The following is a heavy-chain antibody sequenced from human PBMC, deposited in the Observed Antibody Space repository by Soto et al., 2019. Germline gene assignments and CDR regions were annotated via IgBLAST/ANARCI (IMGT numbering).Heavy chain of an antibody. CDR1: GFTFSSYA. J-gene: IGHJ6*02. Sequence: EVQLLESGGGLVQPGGSLRLSCAASGFTFSSYAMSWVRQAPGKGLEWVSAISGSGGSTYYADSVKGRFTISRDNSKNTLYLQMNSLRAEDTAVYYCAKDVRIAVAGTKGYYYYGMDVWGQGTTVTVSS. CDR2: ISGSGGST. V-gene: IGHV3-23*01. D-gene: IGHD6-19*01. CDR3: AKDVRIAVAGTKGYYYYGMDV.